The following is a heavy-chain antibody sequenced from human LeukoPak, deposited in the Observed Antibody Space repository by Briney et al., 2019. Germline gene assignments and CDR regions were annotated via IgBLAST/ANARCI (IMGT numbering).Heavy chain of an antibody. J-gene: IGHJ5*02. CDR3: VGARCDTCGYGS. D-gene: IGHD3-22*01. CDR1: GFAVSNNY. V-gene: IGHV3-66*02. Sequence: PGGSLRLSCAASGFAVSNNYMSWVRQAPGKGLEWVAVIYDGGHTDYADSVKGRFTISRDSSKNTLYLQMNSLRPEDTAEYYCVGARCDTCGYGSWGQGTLVTVSS. CDR2: IYDGGHT.